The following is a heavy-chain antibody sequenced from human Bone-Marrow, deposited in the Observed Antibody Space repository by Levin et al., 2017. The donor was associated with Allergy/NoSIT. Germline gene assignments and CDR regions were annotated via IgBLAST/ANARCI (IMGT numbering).Heavy chain of an antibody. D-gene: IGHD3-10*01. CDR1: GGSISSYY. CDR2: IYYSGST. CDR3: AREEVFGELHH. V-gene: IGHV4-59*01. J-gene: IGHJ4*02. Sequence: GSLRLSCTVSGGSISSYYWSWIRQPPGKGLEWIGYIYYSGSTNYNPSLKSRVTISVDTSKNQFSLKLSSVTAADTAVYYCAREEVFGELHHWGQGTLVTVSS.